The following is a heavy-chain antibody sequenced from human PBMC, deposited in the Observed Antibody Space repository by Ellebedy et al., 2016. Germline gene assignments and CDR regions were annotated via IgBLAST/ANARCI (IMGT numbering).Heavy chain of an antibody. Sequence: GESLKISXAASGVTFSSYAMCWVRQIPGKGREWVAAISGSGGDTWYGDSMRGRVTISRDNSKNTLYLHMNNLRAEDTAIYYCVRARDETGSYLHYWGQGTLVTVSS. CDR3: VRARDETGSYLHY. J-gene: IGHJ4*02. D-gene: IGHD3-16*02. V-gene: IGHV3-23*01. CDR1: GVTFSSYA. CDR2: ISGSGGDT.